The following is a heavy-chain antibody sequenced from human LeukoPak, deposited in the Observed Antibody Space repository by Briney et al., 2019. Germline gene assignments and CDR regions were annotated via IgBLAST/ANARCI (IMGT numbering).Heavy chain of an antibody. V-gene: IGHV3-30*18. J-gene: IGHJ6*02. D-gene: IGHD5/OR15-5a*01. CDR2: ISYDGSNK. CDR1: GFTFSSYG. CDR3: AKDLSHDRTYYYYGMDV. Sequence: GRSLRLSCAASGFTFSSYGMHWVRQAPGKGLEWVAVISYDGSNKYYADSVKGRFTISRDNSKNTLYLQMNSLRAEDTAVYYCAKDLSHDRTYYYYGMDVWGQGTTVTVSS.